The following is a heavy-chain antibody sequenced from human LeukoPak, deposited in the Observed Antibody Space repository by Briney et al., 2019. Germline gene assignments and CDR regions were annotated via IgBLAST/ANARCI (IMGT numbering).Heavy chain of an antibody. V-gene: IGHV4-4*02. Sequence: SETLSLTCAVSSGSISSSNWWSWVRQPPGRGLEWIGEINHSGSTNYNPSLKSRVTISVDMSDNQFSLKLTSVTAADTAVYYCALGYNDIWELWGQGNMVTVSS. J-gene: IGHJ4*02. CDR1: SGSISSSNW. D-gene: IGHD1-26*01. CDR3: ALGYNDIWEL. CDR2: INHSGST.